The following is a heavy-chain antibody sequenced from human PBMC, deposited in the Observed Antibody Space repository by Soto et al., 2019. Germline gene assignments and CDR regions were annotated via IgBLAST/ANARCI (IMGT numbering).Heavy chain of an antibody. Sequence: GGSLRLSCAASGFTFSSYTMTWVRQAPGEGPEWVSIINPSGATTYYAGSVKGRFTISRDNSKNTLYLQMNSLRADDTAVYYCAKRLQPAVGPFDCWGLGTLVTVSS. J-gene: IGHJ4*02. CDR1: GFTFSSYT. CDR2: INPSGATT. D-gene: IGHD2-15*01. CDR3: AKRLQPAVGPFDC. V-gene: IGHV3-23*01.